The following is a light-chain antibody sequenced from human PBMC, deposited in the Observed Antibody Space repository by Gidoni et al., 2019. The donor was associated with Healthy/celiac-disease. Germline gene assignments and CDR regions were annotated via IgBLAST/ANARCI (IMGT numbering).Light chain of an antibody. J-gene: IGLJ2*01. CDR3: CSYAGSYVV. CDR2: DVS. CDR1: SSEVGGYNY. V-gene: IGLV2-11*01. Sequence: QSALTQPRSVSGSPGQSVTISCTGTSSEVGGYNYVSWYQQHPGKAPILMIYDVSKRPSGVPDRFSGSKSVNTASLTISVLQAEDEADYYCCSYAGSYVVFGGGTKLTVL.